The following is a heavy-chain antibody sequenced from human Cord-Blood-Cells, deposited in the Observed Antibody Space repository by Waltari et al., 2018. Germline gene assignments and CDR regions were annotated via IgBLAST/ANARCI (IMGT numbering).Heavy chain of an antibody. Sequence: SGAEVKKPGSSVKVSCKASGGTFSSYAISWVRQAPGQGLEWIGRIIPILGIANYAQKFQGRVTITADKSTSTAYMELSSLRSEDTAVYYCARDVVETGTTLRANPYYFDYWGQGTLVTVSS. J-gene: IGHJ4*02. D-gene: IGHD1-1*01. V-gene: IGHV1-69*04. CDR1: GGTFSSYA. CDR2: IIPILGIA. CDR3: ARDVVETGTTLRANPYYFDY.